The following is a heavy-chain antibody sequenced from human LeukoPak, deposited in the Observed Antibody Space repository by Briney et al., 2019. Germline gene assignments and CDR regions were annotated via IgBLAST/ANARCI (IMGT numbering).Heavy chain of an antibody. D-gene: IGHD5-18*01. CDR3: ARDKDTAMPDYDY. Sequence: ASVKVSCKGSGYTVTVYYRHWVRQAPGQGREWMGWINPNSGGTNYAQKFQGRVTMNRDTSISTDYMELSRLRSDDTAVYYCARDKDTAMPDYDYWGQGTLVTVSS. CDR2: INPNSGGT. J-gene: IGHJ4*02. CDR1: GYTVTVYY. V-gene: IGHV1-2*02.